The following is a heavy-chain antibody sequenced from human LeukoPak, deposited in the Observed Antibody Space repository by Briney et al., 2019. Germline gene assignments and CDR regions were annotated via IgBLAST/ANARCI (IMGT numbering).Heavy chain of an antibody. CDR2: IYTSGSA. D-gene: IGHD3-9*01. V-gene: IGHV4-4*07. CDR1: GGSISSYY. J-gene: IGHJ4*02. CDR3: ARVYYDILTGYFEDY. Sequence: SETLSLTCTVSGGSISSYYWSWIRQPAGKGLEWIGRIYTSGSANYNPSLKSRVTMSVDTSKNQFSLKLSSVTAADTAVYYCARVYYDILTGYFEDYWGQGTLVTVSS.